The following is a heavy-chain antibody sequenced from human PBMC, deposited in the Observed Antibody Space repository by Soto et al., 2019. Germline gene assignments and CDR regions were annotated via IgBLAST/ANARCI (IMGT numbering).Heavy chain of an antibody. CDR3: ARVLRYNCNYWSFDP. CDR1: GFTFSSYS. V-gene: IGHV3-48*01. J-gene: IGHJ5*02. Sequence: GGSLRLSCAASGFTFSSYSMNWVRQAPGKGLEWVSYISSSSSTIYYADSVKGRFTISRDNAKNSLYLQMNSLRAEDTAVYYCARVLRYNCNYWSFDPWGQGTLVPVSS. CDR2: ISSSSSTI. D-gene: IGHD1-7*01.